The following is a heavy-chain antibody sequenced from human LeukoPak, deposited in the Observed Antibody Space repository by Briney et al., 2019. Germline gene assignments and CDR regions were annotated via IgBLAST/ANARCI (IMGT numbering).Heavy chain of an antibody. CDR1: GGSISSSSYY. Sequence: SETLSLTCTVSGGSISSSSYYWGWIRQPPGKGLEWIGSIYYSGSTYYNPSLKSRVTISVDTSKNQFSLKLSSVTAADTAVYYCARQHDFGEYNAFDSWGQGTMVTASS. D-gene: IGHD4-17*01. CDR2: IYYSGST. CDR3: ARQHDFGEYNAFDS. V-gene: IGHV4-39*01. J-gene: IGHJ3*02.